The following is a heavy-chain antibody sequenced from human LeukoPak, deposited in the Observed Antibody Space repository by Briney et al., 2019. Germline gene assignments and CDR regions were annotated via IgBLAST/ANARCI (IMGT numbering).Heavy chain of an antibody. CDR1: GGTFSSYA. V-gene: IGHV1-69*13. D-gene: IGHD6-6*01. J-gene: IGHJ5*02. CDR2: IIPIFGTA. CDR3: AREGLEYSSSSPWFDP. Sequence: ASVKVSCKASGGTFSSYAISWVRQAPGQGLEWMGGIIPIFGTANYAQKFQGRVTITADEPTSTAYMELSSLRSEDTAVYYCAREGLEYSSSSPWFDPWGQGTLVTVSS.